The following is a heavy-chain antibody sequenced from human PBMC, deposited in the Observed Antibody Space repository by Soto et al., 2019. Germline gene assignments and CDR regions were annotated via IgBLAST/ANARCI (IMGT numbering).Heavy chain of an antibody. CDR1: GGSISSGDYY. CDR3: AREVMVRADPPPYYYYGMDV. Sequence: SETLSLTCTVSGGSISSGDYYWSWIRQPPGKGLEWIGYIYYSGSTYYNPSLKSRVTISVDTSKNQFSLKLSSVTAADTAVYYCAREVMVRADPPPYYYYGMDVWGQGTTVTVSS. V-gene: IGHV4-30-4*08. D-gene: IGHD3-10*01. CDR2: IYYSGST. J-gene: IGHJ6*02.